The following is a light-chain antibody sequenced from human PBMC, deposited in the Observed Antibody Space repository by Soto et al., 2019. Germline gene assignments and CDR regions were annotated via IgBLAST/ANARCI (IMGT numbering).Light chain of an antibody. V-gene: IGLV1-51*01. CDR1: ISNIGKNY. CDR2: DNN. CDR3: GTWDSSLSAPNWV. J-gene: IGLJ3*02. Sequence: QSVLTQPPSVSAAPGQKVTISCSGSISNIGKNYVSWYQQLPGTAPKVLIYDNNKRPSGIPDRLSGSKSGTSATLGITGLQTGDEADYYCGTWDSSLSAPNWVFGGGTQLTVL.